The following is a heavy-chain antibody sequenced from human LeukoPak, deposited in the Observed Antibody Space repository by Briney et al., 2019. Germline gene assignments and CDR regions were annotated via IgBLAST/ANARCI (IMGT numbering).Heavy chain of an antibody. D-gene: IGHD3-16*02. Sequence: GGSLRLSCAASGFTFSSYSMNWVRQAPGKGLEGVSSISSSSSYIYYADSVRGRFTISRDNAKNSLYLQMNSLRAEDTAVYYCAREEGGLRLGELSLFQPDHIDYWGQGTLVTVSS. V-gene: IGHV3-21*01. CDR2: ISSSSSYI. CDR3: AREEGGLRLGELSLFQPDHIDY. CDR1: GFTFSSYS. J-gene: IGHJ4*02.